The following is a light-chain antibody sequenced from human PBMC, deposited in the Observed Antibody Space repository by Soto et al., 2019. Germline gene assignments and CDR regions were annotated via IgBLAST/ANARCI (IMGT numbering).Light chain of an antibody. CDR1: QSVDNK. V-gene: IGKV3-15*01. CDR2: GAS. CDR3: LQYYGWPKT. Sequence: ERVMTQSPAALSVSLGERATLSCRASQSVDNKLAWYQFKPGQAPRLLIYGASTRATGVPTRFSGSGSGKEFTLISGSMQSEGFAVYYCLQYYGWPKTFGQGTEVEIK. J-gene: IGKJ1*01.